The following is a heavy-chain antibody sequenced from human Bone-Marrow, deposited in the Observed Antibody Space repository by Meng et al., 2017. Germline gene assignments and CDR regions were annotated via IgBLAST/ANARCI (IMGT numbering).Heavy chain of an antibody. D-gene: IGHD1-26*01. CDR1: GFIFSSYT. CDR2: ISSSSTYI. J-gene: IGHJ4*02. Sequence: GLRVESGVGLVKTGGSMRLSCAASGFIFSSYTMNWVRQAPGKGLEWVSSISSSSTYIYYAESVKGRFTISRDNTKNSLYLQMNSLRAEDTAVYYCARQLGATDYWGQGTLVTSPQ. V-gene: IGHV3-21*04. CDR3: ARQLGATDY.